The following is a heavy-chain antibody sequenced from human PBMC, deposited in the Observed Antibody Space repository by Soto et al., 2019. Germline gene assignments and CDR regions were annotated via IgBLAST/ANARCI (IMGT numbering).Heavy chain of an antibody. J-gene: IGHJ4*02. Sequence: SETLSLTCAVSGYSISSGYYWGWIRQPPGKGLEWIGSIYHSGSTYYNPSLKSRFTISVDTSKNQFSLKLSSVTAADTALYYCARKGGCISGVCSPLVYFDYWGQGTPVTVSS. CDR2: IYHSGST. CDR3: ARKGGCISGVCSPLVYFDY. V-gene: IGHV4-38-2*01. CDR1: GYSISSGYY. D-gene: IGHD2-8*01.